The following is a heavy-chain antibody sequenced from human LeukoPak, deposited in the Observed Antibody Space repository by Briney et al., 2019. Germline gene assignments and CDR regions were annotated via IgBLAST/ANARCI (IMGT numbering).Heavy chain of an antibody. J-gene: IGHJ4*02. V-gene: IGHV3-30*18. CDR1: GFTFSRYG. D-gene: IGHD6-13*01. CDR3: AKSGGTSSSGLGY. Sequence: GGSLRLSCVGSGFTFSRYGMHWVRQAPGKGLEWVAVISYDGSNKYYADSVKGRFTISRDNSKNTLYLQMNSLRAEDTAVYYCAKSGGTSSSGLGYWGQGTLVTVSS. CDR2: ISYDGSNK.